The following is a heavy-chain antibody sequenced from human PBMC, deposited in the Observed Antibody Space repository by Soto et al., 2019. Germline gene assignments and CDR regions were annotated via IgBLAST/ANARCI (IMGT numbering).Heavy chain of an antibody. J-gene: IGHJ3*01. CDR1: GFTLSIYS. V-gene: IGHV3-64*01. Sequence: EVQLVESGGGLVQPGGSLRLSCAASGFTLSIYSMHWVRQAPGKGLEFVSAIHYDGGSTFYANSVKGRFTISRDTSKNTLYLQMGSLSAEDMAVYYCARISALGQAAFDRWGQGTMVTVSS. CDR2: IHYDGGST. CDR3: ARISALGQAAFDR.